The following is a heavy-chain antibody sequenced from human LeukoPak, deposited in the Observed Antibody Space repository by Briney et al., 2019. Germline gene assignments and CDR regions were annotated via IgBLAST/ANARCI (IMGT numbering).Heavy chain of an antibody. Sequence: QPGGSLRLSCAASGFTFSSFWMNWVRQAPGKGLEWVANIKQDGSEKYYADSVKGRFTISRDNSKNTLYLQMNSLRAEDTAVYYCARDREGYDILTGYYFYYYGMDVWGQGTTVTVSS. CDR2: IKQDGSEK. J-gene: IGHJ6*02. CDR1: GFTFSSFW. CDR3: ARDREGYDILTGYYFYYYGMDV. D-gene: IGHD3-9*01. V-gene: IGHV3-7*01.